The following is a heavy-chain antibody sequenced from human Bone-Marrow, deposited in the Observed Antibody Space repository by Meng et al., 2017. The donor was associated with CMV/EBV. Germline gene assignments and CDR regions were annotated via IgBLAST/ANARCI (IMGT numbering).Heavy chain of an antibody. Sequence: ASVKVPCKASGYTFTSYYMHWVRQAPRQGLEWMGIINPSGGSTSYAQKFQGRVTMTRDTSTSTVYMELSSLRSEDTAVYYCAGRALGYCSSTSCYGYYYYGMDVWGQGTTVTVSS. CDR1: GYTFTSYY. CDR3: AGRALGYCSSTSCYGYYYYGMDV. J-gene: IGHJ6*02. V-gene: IGHV1-46*01. D-gene: IGHD2-2*01. CDR2: INPSGGST.